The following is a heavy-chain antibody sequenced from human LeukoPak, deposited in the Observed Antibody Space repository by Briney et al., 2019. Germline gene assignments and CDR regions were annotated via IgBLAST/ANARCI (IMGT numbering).Heavy chain of an antibody. Sequence: PSQTLSLTCTVSGGSISSGSYYWSWIRQPAGKGLEWIGRIYTSGSTNYNPSLKSRVTISVDTSKNQFSLKLSSVTAADTAVYYCARADLAGTTAPYINAFDIWGQGTMVTVSS. CDR2: IYTSGST. CDR3: ARADLAGTTAPYINAFDI. J-gene: IGHJ3*02. D-gene: IGHD1-7*01. V-gene: IGHV4-61*02. CDR1: GGSISSGSYY.